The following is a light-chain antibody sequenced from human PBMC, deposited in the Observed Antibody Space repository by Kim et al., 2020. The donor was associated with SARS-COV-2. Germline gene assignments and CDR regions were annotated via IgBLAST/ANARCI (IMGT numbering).Light chain of an antibody. CDR1: QGISSY. Sequence: ASVGDRVTITGRASQGISSYLAWYQQKPGQAPKLLIHAASTLQTGVPSRFSGSGSGTEFTLTISRLQPEDFATYYCQRLNSYPLTFGGGTKVDIK. V-gene: IGKV1-9*01. J-gene: IGKJ4*01. CDR3: QRLNSYPLT. CDR2: AAS.